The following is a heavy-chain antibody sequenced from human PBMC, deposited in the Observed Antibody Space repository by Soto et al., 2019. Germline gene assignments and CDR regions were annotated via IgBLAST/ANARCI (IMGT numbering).Heavy chain of an antibody. CDR1: GGSISSGGYY. CDR2: IYYSGST. V-gene: IGHV4-31*03. D-gene: IGHD3-22*01. J-gene: IGHJ4*02. CDR3: ARNTYYYDSSGYRISDYFDY. Sequence: PSETLSLTCTVSGGSISSGGYYWSWIRQHPGKGLEWIGYIYYSGSTYYNPSLKSRVTISVDTSKNQFSLKLSSVTAADTAVYYCARNTYYYDSSGYRISDYFDYWGQGTLVTVSS.